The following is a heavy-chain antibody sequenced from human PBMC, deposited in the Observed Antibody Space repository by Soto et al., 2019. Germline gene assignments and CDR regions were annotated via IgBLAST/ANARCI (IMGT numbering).Heavy chain of an antibody. J-gene: IGHJ4*01. D-gene: IGHD6-19*01. V-gene: IGHV4-38-2*01. Sequence: SETLSLTCAVSGESISSGYYWAWIRQPPGKWPEWIASIYHGGTTFYNPSLKSRITISVDTSNNQFPLKLTSVTAADTAVYYCARVHVMVVAGSTFDYWGHGTLVTVSS. CDR2: IYHGGTT. CDR3: ARVHVMVVAGSTFDY. CDR1: GESISSGYY.